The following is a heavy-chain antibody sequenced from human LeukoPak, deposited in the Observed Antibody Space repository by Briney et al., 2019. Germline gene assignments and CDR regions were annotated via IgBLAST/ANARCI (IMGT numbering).Heavy chain of an antibody. V-gene: IGHV1-69*13. D-gene: IGHD2-2*02. CDR1: GGTFSSYA. J-gene: IGHJ4*02. Sequence: SVKVSCKASGGTFSSYAISWVRQAPGQGLEWMGGIIPMFGAAKFAQKFQGRVTITADESTRTAYMELSSLRSEDTAVYYCARGYYCSSTSCYTEARMVMVDYWGQGTLVTVSS. CDR3: ARGYYCSSTSCYTEARMVMVDY. CDR2: IIPMFGAA.